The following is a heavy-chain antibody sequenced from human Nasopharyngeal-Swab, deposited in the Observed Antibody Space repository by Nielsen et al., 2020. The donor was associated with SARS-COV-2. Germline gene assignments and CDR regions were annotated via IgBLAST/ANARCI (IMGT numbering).Heavy chain of an antibody. CDR1: GFTFDDYA. CDR2: IRWNSGSI. V-gene: IGHV3-9*01. D-gene: IGHD2-21*01. J-gene: IGHJ6*02. CDR3: AKDITSGDTMATHYYYGMDV. Sequence: LKISCAASGFTFDDYAMHWVRQAPGKGLEWVSGIRWNSGSIGYADSVKGRFTISRDNAKNSLYQQMNSLRAEDTALYYCAKDITSGDTMATHYYYGMDVWGQGTTVTVSS.